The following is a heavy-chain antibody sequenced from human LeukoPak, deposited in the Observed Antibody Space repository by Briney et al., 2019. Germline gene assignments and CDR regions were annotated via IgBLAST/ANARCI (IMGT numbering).Heavy chain of an antibody. D-gene: IGHD2-2*01. Sequence: GSSVKVSCKASGGTFSSYAISWVRQAPGQGLEWMGRIIPILGIANYAQKFQGRVTITADKSTSTAYMELSSLRSEDTAVYYCARERVNIVVVPAALDNWFDPWGQGTLVTVSS. V-gene: IGHV1-69*04. CDR3: ARERVNIVVVPAALDNWFDP. CDR1: GGTFSSYA. CDR2: IIPILGIA. J-gene: IGHJ5*02.